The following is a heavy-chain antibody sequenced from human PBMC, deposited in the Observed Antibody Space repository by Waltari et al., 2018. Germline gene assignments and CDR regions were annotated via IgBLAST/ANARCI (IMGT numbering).Heavy chain of an antibody. CDR2: VFHSGRT. CDR1: GGSIRSHY. V-gene: IGHV4-59*11. D-gene: IGHD5-18*01. CDR3: ARDILHSFYYYMDV. J-gene: IGHJ6*03. Sequence: QVQLQESGPRLVKPSETLSLTCTVSGGSIRSHYWSWIRQSPGKGLEWVGYVFHSGRTNYNPSRKSRVTMSLDTSKSQFFLKLTSVTPADTAIYYCARDILHSFYYYMDVWGKGTMVTVSS.